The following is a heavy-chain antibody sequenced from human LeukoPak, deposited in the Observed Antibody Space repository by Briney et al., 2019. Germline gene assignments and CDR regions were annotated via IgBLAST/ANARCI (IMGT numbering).Heavy chain of an antibody. CDR2: ISYDGSNK. CDR1: GFTFSSYA. V-gene: IGHV3-30-3*01. J-gene: IGHJ4*02. Sequence: GGSLRLSCAASGFTFSSYAMHWVRQAPGEGLEWVAVISYDGSNKYYADSVKGRFTISRDNSKNTLYLQMNRLRAEDRAVYYCARSWYFDYWGQGTLVTVSS. CDR3: ARSWYFDY.